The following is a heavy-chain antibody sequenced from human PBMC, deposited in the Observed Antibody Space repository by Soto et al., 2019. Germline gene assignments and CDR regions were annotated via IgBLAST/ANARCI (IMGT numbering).Heavy chain of an antibody. Sequence: QVQLVQSGAEVKKPGSSVRVSCKASGATLNSFINYGITWVRQAPGQGLEYMGGMIPVFGAANHAQKFQGRVTISADESTMTVNMELSSLTSKATAVYYCAIRAATKILVLKYYALEIWGQGTMVTVSS. V-gene: IGHV1-69*12. CDR1: GATLNSFINYG. CDR2: MIPVFGAA. CDR3: AIRAATKILVLKYYALEI. J-gene: IGHJ3*02. D-gene: IGHD3-10*01.